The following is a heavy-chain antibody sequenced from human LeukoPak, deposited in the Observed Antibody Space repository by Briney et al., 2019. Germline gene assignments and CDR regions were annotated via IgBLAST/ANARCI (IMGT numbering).Heavy chain of an antibody. D-gene: IGHD1-26*01. CDR2: IKSKTDGGTT. V-gene: IGHV3-15*01. CDR3: AKDRTVVGATSFDY. Sequence: GGSLRLSCGASGFTFSNAWMSWVRQAPGKGLEWVGRIKSKTDGGTTDYAAPVKGRFTISRDDSKNTLYLQMNSLKTEDTAVYSCAKDRTVVGATSFDYWGLGTLVTVSS. J-gene: IGHJ4*02. CDR1: GFTFSNAW.